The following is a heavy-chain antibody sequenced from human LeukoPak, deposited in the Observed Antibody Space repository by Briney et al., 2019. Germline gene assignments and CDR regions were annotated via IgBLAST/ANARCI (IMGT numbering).Heavy chain of an antibody. CDR3: ARAGFGSGWHYFDY. Sequence: PSETLSLTCTVPGDSISNFYWSWIWQPAEKGLEWVGRVYSSRSTNYNPSLKSRVSMSVDTSKNQYSLRLISVTAADTAVYYCARAGFGSGWHYFDYWGRGILVSVSS. V-gene: IGHV4-4*07. CDR1: GDSISNFY. J-gene: IGHJ4*01. CDR2: VYSSRST. D-gene: IGHD6-19*01.